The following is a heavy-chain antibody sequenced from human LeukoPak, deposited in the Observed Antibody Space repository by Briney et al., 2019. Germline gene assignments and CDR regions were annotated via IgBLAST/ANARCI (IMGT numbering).Heavy chain of an antibody. V-gene: IGHV3-15*01. D-gene: IGHD4-17*01. Sequence: GGSLRLSCAASGFIFSNAWMTWVRQGPGKGLEWVGRIKRTTDGGTTDYATPVKGRFIISRDDSKNTLYLQMNALKTEDTAVYYCSTDNDYGDYGLDFWGRGTLVTVSS. CDR2: IKRTTDGGTT. J-gene: IGHJ4*02. CDR3: STDNDYGDYGLDF. CDR1: GFIFSNAW.